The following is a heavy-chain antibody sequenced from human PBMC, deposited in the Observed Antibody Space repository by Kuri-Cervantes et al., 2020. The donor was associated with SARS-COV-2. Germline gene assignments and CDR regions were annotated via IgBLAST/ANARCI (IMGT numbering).Heavy chain of an antibody. CDR3: AKAYWNYNYFDH. D-gene: IGHD1-7*01. CDR2: ISGSGGST. J-gene: IGHJ4*02. CDR1: GFTFSSYA. Sequence: GGSLRLSCAASGFTFSSYAMSWVRQAPGKGLEWVSAISGSGGSTYYADSVKGWFTIPRDNSKNTLYLQMNSLRAEDTAVYYCAKAYWNYNYFDHWGQGTLVTVSS. V-gene: IGHV3-23*01.